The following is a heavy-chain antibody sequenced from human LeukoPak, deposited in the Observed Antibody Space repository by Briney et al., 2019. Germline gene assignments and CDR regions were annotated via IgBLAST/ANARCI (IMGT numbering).Heavy chain of an antibody. V-gene: IGHV3-30*04. CDR3: ERAMDRAMGPYFDL. D-gene: IGHD5-18*01. Sequence: PGRSLRLSCAASGFTFSGYSIHWVRPAPGKGLNWVALTSSDGDIKYYADSVKGRFIISRGNSKNTLYLQMNSLAPEDTAVYYCERAMDRAMGPYFDLWGQGTLLSVFS. CDR1: GFTFSGYS. J-gene: IGHJ4*02. CDR2: TSSDGDIK.